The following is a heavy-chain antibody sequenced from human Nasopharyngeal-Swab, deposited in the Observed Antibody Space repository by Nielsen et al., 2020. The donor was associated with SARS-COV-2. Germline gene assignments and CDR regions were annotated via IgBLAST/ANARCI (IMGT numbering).Heavy chain of an antibody. Sequence: SETLSLTCTVSGGSISSSSYYWGWIRQPPGKGPEWIGSIYYSGSTYYNPSLKSRVTISVDTSKNQFSLKLSSVTAADTAVYYCARQEYLNWFDPWGQGTLVTVSS. D-gene: IGHD6-6*01. CDR1: GGSISSSSYY. J-gene: IGHJ5*02. CDR3: ARQEYLNWFDP. CDR2: IYYSGST. V-gene: IGHV4-39*01.